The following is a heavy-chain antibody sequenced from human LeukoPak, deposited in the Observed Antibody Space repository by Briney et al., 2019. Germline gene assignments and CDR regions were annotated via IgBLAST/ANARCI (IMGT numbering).Heavy chain of an antibody. Sequence: ASVKVSCKASGYTFTSYAMNWVRQAPGQGLEWMGWINPNSGGTNYAQKFQGRVTMTRDTSINTAYMELSRLRSDDTAVYFCARVSKGYCGGYCYSDYWGQGTLVTVSS. V-gene: IGHV1-2*02. J-gene: IGHJ4*02. CDR1: GYTFTSYA. CDR3: ARVSKGYCGGYCYSDY. D-gene: IGHD2-21*02. CDR2: INPNSGGT.